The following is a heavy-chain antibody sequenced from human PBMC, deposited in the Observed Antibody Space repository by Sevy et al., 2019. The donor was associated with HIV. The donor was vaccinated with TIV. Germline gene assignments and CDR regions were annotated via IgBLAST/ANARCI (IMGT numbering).Heavy chain of an antibody. CDR3: ARGGNVHGGIYFDF. V-gene: IGHV4-61*01. D-gene: IGHD4-17*01. J-gene: IGHJ4*02. Sequence: SETLSLTCTVTGGSVSGVIYYWTWIRQSAGKGLEWIGYASYRGFSNYIPSLKSRVTISVDTSKNQFSLKLTSVTAADTAMYYCARGGNVHGGIYFDFWGPGTLVTVSS. CDR1: GGSVSGVIYY. CDR2: ASYRGFS.